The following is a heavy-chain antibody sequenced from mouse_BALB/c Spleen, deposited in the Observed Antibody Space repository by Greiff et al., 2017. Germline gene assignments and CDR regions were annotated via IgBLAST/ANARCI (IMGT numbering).Heavy chain of an antibody. D-gene: IGHD2-10*01. J-gene: IGHJ1*01. CDR3: ARAAYYGNFWYFDV. Sequence: VKLVESGPGLVAPSQSLSITCTVSGFSLTSYGVHWVRQPPGKGLEWLGVIWAGGSTNYNSALMSRLSISKDNSKSQVFLKMNSLQTDDTAMYYCARAAYYGNFWYFDVWGAGTTVTVSS. V-gene: IGHV2-9*02. CDR1: GFSLTSYG. CDR2: IWAGGST.